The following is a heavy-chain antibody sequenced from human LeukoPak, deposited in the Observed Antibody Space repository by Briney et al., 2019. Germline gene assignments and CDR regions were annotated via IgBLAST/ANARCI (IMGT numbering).Heavy chain of an antibody. CDR3: AVGSTGTTDVDY. J-gene: IGHJ4*02. D-gene: IGHD1-1*01. V-gene: IGHV1-24*01. CDR2: FDPEDGET. Sequence: ASVKVSCKVSGYTLTELSMHWVRQAPGKGLEWMGGFDPEDGETIYAQKFQGRVTMTEDTSTDTAYMELSSLRSEDTAVYYCAVGSTGTTDVDYWGQGTLVTVSS. CDR1: GYTLTELS.